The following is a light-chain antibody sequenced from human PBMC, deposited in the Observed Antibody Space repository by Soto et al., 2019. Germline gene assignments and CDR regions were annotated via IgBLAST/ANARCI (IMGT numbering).Light chain of an antibody. CDR3: SSYTTSSTLLYV. V-gene: IGLV2-14*01. CDR1: SSDVGGYNY. CDR2: AVS. Sequence: QSALTQPASMSGTPGQSITISCTGTSSDVGGYNYVSWYQQQPGKAPKLMIYAVSNRPSGVSTRFSGSKSGNTASLTISGLQAEDEADYHCSSYTTSSTLLYVFGTGTKLTVL. J-gene: IGLJ1*01.